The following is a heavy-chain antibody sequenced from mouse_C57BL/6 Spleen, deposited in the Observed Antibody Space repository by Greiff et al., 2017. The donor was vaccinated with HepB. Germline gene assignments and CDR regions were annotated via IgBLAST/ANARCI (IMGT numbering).Heavy chain of an antibody. Sequence: EVKLMESEGGLVQPGSSMKLSCTASGFTFSDYYMAWVRQVPEKGLEWVANINYDGSSTYYLDSLKSRFIISRDNAKNILYLQMSSLKSEDTATYYCARDRDWYFDYWGQGTTLTVSS. V-gene: IGHV5-16*01. CDR3: ARDRDWYFDY. CDR1: GFTFSDYY. CDR2: INYDGSST. D-gene: IGHD3-1*01. J-gene: IGHJ2*01.